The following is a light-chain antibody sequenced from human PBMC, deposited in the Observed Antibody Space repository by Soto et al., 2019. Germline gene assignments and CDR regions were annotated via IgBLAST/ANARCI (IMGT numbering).Light chain of an antibody. Sequence: QSALTQPASVSGSPGQSITISCTGTNSDVGGYNYVSWYQQHPGKAPKLMIFDVSNRPSGVSNRFSGSKSGNTASLTISGLQVEDEADYYCSSYTSSSILGVFGGGTKLTVL. CDR1: NSDVGGYNY. V-gene: IGLV2-14*01. CDR3: SSYTSSSILGV. J-gene: IGLJ3*02. CDR2: DVS.